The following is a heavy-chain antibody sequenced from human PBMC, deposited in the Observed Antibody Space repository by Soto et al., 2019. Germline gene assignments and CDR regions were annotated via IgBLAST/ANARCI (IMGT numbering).Heavy chain of an antibody. V-gene: IGHV4-59*08. CDR3: ARASDPEGLWSFDF. J-gene: IGHJ4*02. D-gene: IGHD3-3*01. CDR1: GGSISSYL. CDR2: VYYTGSI. Sequence: SETLSLTCTVSGGSISSYLWNWIRQPPGKGLEWIGYVYYTGSISYNPSLKSRVTISLDSSKNQFSLRLSSVTAADTAVYYCARASDPEGLWSFDFWGQGTLVTVSS.